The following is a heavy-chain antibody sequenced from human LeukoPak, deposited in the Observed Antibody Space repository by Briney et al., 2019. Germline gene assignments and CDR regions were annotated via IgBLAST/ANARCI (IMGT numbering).Heavy chain of an antibody. CDR3: TRSPSLGGSYWGFDY. V-gene: IGHV3-74*01. CDR1: GFTFSTYW. D-gene: IGHD1-26*01. Sequence: GGSLRLSCAASGFTFSTYWMHWVRQAPGKGLVWVSRLSPDGSSSIYADSVKDRFTVSRDNAKNTLYLQMNSLRADDTAVYYCTRSPSLGGSYWGFDYWGQGTLLTVSS. CDR2: LSPDGSSS. J-gene: IGHJ4*02.